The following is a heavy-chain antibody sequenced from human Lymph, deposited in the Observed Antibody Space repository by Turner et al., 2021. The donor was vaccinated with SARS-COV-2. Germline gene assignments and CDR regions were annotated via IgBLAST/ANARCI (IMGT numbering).Heavy chain of an antibody. CDR3: ARDDINTLIAAAVPFDY. J-gene: IGHJ4*02. D-gene: IGHD6-13*01. CDR2: IWYDGSNK. Sequence: QVQLVESGGGVVQPGRSLRLSCAASGFTFSSYGMHWFRQAPGKGREWVAVIWYDGSNKYYADSVKGRFTISRDNSKNTLYLQMNSLRAEDTAVYYCARDDINTLIAAAVPFDYWGQGTLVTVSS. CDR1: GFTFSSYG. V-gene: IGHV3-33*01.